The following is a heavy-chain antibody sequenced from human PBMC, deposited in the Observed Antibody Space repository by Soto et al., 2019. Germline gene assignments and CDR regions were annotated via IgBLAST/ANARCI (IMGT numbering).Heavy chain of an antibody. CDR1: GYTFTSYG. CDR2: ISAYNGNT. V-gene: IGHV1-18*01. J-gene: IGHJ5*02. CDR3: ARLNWDSSGHYGEVDWFDP. D-gene: IGHD3-22*01. Sequence: ASVKVSCKASGYTFTSYGISWVRQAPGQGLEWMGWISAYNGNTNYAQKLQGRVTMTTDTSTSTAYMELRSLRSDDTAVYYCARLNWDSSGHYGEVDWFDPWGQGTLVTVSS.